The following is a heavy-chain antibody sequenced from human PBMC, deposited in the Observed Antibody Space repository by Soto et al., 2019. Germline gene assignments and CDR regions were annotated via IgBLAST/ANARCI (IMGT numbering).Heavy chain of an antibody. CDR3: ARDLGDYSSAIDF. Sequence: EVQLLESGGGLVQPGGSLRLSCVGSGFSFRKYAMNWVRQAPGKGLEWVSGISGSGGRGRGFYADPVKGRFTITRDNSKNTLYLEMNSLRAEDTAVYYCARDLGDYSSAIDFWGQGTLVTVSS. J-gene: IGHJ4*02. D-gene: IGHD4-4*01. CDR1: GFSFRKYA. CDR2: ISGSGGRGRG. V-gene: IGHV3-23*01.